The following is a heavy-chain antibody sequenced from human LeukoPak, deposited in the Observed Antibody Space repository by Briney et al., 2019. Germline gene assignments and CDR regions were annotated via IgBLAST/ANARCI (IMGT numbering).Heavy chain of an antibody. J-gene: IGHJ4*02. CDR3: ARDAAAGTEFDY. D-gene: IGHD6-13*01. V-gene: IGHV4-59*01. CDR1: GGSISSYY. CDR2: IYYSGST. Sequence: SETLSLTCTVSGGSISSYYWSWIRQPPGKGLEWIGYIYYSGSTNYNPSLKSRVTISVDTSKNQFSLKLSSVTAADTAVYYCARDAAAGTEFDYWGREPWSPSPQ.